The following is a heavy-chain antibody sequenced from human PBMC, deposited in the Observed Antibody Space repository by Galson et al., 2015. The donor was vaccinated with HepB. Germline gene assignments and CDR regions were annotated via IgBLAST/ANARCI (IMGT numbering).Heavy chain of an antibody. Sequence: SLRLSCAVSGYTFSSHGLYWVRQAPGKGLEWVALIWYDGSKEQYADSVKGRFTISRDDSKNTLWLQMNSLRVEDTAVYHCARDISDGALDHWGQGTQVTVSS. CDR1: GYTFSSHG. V-gene: IGHV3-33*01. CDR2: IWYDGSKE. J-gene: IGHJ4*02. CDR3: ARDISDGALDH. D-gene: IGHD2-15*01.